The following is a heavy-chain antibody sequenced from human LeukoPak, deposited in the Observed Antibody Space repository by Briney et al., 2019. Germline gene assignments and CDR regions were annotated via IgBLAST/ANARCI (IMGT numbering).Heavy chain of an antibody. J-gene: IGHJ3*02. CDR3: AREGDGYESGAFDI. CDR1: GGSFSGYY. Sequence: PSETLSLTCAVYGGSFSGYYWSWIRQPPGKGLEWIGEINHSGSTNYNPSLKSRVTISVDTSKNQFSLKLSSVTAADTAVYYCAREGDGYESGAFDIWGQGTMVTVSS. CDR2: INHSGST. D-gene: IGHD5-24*01. V-gene: IGHV4-34*01.